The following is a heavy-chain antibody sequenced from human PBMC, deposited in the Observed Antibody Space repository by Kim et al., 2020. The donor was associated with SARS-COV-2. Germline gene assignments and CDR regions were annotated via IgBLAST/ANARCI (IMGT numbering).Heavy chain of an antibody. Sequence: YYGDSVKGRLTSSRDDAKNSLYLQMNSLRAEDTAVYYCARTVTGTTESFEYWGQGTLVTVSS. D-gene: IGHD6-19*01. J-gene: IGHJ1*01. V-gene: IGHV3-7*03. CDR3: ARTVTGTTESFEY.